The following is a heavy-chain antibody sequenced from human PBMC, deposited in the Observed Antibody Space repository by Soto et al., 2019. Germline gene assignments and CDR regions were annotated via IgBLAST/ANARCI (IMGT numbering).Heavy chain of an antibody. J-gene: IGHJ5*02. D-gene: IGHD6-19*01. CDR1: GDSISSYC. CDR3: ARERAVACTGWLVP. CDR2: VHTSGST. Sequence: SETLSRTCTVSGDSISSYCWSWIRQPAGKGLEWIGRVHTSGSTTYNPSLKSRVTMSVDTSKSPFSLKLTSVTAEHTAVYYCARERAVACTGWLVPWGPGTLVTVSS. V-gene: IGHV4-4*07.